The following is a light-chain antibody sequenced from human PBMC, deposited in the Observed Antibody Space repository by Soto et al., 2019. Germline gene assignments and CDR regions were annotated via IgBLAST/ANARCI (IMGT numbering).Light chain of an antibody. CDR2: AAS. V-gene: IGKV1-27*01. J-gene: IGKJ2*01. Sequence: DIRMTQSPSSLSASVGDRVTITCRASQDIGNYLAWYHQKPGNVPKLLIYAASTLPSGVPSRFSGSGSGTDFTLTISSLQPEDVATYYCQKYNGAPYTFGQGTKLEIK. CDR3: QKYNGAPYT. CDR1: QDIGNY.